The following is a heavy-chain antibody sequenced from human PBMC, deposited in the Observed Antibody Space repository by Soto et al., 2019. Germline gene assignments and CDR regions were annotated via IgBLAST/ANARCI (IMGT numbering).Heavy chain of an antibody. CDR2: IYSGGST. J-gene: IGHJ6*03. Sequence: PGGSLRLSCAASGFTVSSNYMSWVRQAPGKGLEWVSVIYSGGSTYYADSVKGRFTISRHNSKNTLYLQMNSLRVEDTAVYYCARDYYSSSYTYYYYYMDVGGKGTTVTVSS. CDR1: GFTVSSNY. V-gene: IGHV3-53*04. CDR3: ARDYYSSSYTYYYYYMDV. D-gene: IGHD6-6*01.